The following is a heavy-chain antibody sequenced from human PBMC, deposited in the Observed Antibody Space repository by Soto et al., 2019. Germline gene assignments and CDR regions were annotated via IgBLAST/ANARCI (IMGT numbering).Heavy chain of an antibody. Sequence: GGSLRLSCAASGFTFSSYGMHWVRQAPGKGLEWVAVISYDGSNKYYADSVKGRFTISRDNSKNTLYLQMNSLRAEDTAVYYCAKVNNDFGSGSLGYWGKGTLFTASS. CDR3: AKVNNDFGSGSLGY. D-gene: IGHD3-3*01. J-gene: IGHJ4*02. CDR1: GFTFSSYG. CDR2: ISYDGSNK. V-gene: IGHV3-30*18.